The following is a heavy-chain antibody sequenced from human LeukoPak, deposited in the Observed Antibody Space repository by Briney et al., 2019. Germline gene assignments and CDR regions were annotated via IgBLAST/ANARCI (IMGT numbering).Heavy chain of an antibody. CDR2: IYYSGST. V-gene: IGHV4-59*01. Sequence: SETLSLTCTVSGGTISSYYWNWIRQPPGKGLEWIGYIYYSGSTSYNSSLKSRVTISVDTSKNQFSLKLSSVTAADTAVYYCARGGYYDRSGNSYKFGFDMWGQGTMVTVSS. J-gene: IGHJ3*02. D-gene: IGHD3-22*01. CDR1: GGTISSYY. CDR3: ARGGYYDRSGNSYKFGFDM.